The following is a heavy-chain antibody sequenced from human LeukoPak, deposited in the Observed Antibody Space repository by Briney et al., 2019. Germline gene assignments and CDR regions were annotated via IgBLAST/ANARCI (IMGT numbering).Heavy chain of an antibody. D-gene: IGHD3-10*01. J-gene: IGHJ6*03. CDR1: GFTFSSYG. CDR3: AKSAPMVRGESYYYMDV. CDR2: IWYDGSNK. Sequence: GGSLRLSCAASGFTFSSYGMRWVRQAPGKGLEWVAVIWYDGSNKYYADSVKGRFTISRDNSKNTLYLQMNSLRAEDTAVYYCAKSAPMVRGESYYYMDVWGKGTTVTVSS. V-gene: IGHV3-33*06.